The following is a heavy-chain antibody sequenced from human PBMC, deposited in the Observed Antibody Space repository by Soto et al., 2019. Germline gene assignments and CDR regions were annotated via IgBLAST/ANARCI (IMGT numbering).Heavy chain of an antibody. CDR2: ISSSSSTI. CDR1: GFTFGDYA. D-gene: IGHD1-7*01. CDR3: ARDRRSQNWNYQCVYYYGMDV. J-gene: IGHJ6*02. V-gene: IGHV3-48*02. Sequence: GGSLRLSCTASGFTFGDYAMSWFRQAPGKGLEWVSYISSSSSTIYYADSVKGRFTISRDNAKNSLYLQMNSLRDEDTAVYYCARDRRSQNWNYQCVYYYGMDVWGQGTTVTVSS.